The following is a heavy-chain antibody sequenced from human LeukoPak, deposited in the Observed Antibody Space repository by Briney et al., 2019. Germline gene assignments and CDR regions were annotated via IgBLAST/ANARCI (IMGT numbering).Heavy chain of an antibody. CDR1: GGSIISGDYY. D-gene: IGHD5-18*01. CDR2: IYYSGST. J-gene: IGHJ4*02. CDR3: ATVDTAMGTIDY. V-gene: IGHV4-30-4*02. Sequence: PSETLSLTCTVSGGSIISGDYYWSWIRQPPGKGPEWIGYIYYSGSTYYNPSLKSRVSISVDTSKNQFSLKLSSVTAADTAVYYCATVDTAMGTIDYWGQGTLVTVSS.